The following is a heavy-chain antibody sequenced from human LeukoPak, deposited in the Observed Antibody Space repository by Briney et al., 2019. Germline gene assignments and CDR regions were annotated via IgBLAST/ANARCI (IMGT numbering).Heavy chain of an antibody. V-gene: IGHV3-7*05. CDR1: GFTFSSYW. CDR3: AREREAGTTYDAFDI. Sequence: PGGSLRLSCAASGFTFSSYWMTWVRQAPGKGLEWAANIQQDGSEKHYVDSVKGRFTISSDNAKNSLYLQMNSLRAEDTAVYYCAREREAGTTYDAFDIWGQGTQVTVSS. CDR2: IQQDGSEK. J-gene: IGHJ3*02. D-gene: IGHD2/OR15-2a*01.